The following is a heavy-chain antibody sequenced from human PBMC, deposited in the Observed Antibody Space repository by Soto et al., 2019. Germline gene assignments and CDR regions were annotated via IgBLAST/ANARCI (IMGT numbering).Heavy chain of an antibody. CDR1: GYSLTDYA. CDR2: ISPDRGNT. CDR3: ARVYGYYYHYMDV. Sequence: QAYLEQSGAEVKKPGASVKVSCKASGYSLTDYAITWVRQASGQRLEYVGWISPDRGNTDYAQKFKGRVTMTSNTSINTAYMEVSSLRSDDTAVYYCARVYGYYYHYMDVWGKGTTVTVSS. D-gene: IGHD2-8*01. J-gene: IGHJ6*03. V-gene: IGHV1-8*01.